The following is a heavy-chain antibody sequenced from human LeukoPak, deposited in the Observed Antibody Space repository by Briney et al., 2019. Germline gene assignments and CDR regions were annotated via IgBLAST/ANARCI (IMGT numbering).Heavy chain of an antibody. V-gene: IGHV4-30-2*01. CDR3: ARGLITFGGVTSYFDY. D-gene: IGHD3-16*01. CDR2: IYHSGST. CDR1: GGSISSGGYS. J-gene: IGHJ4*02. Sequence: SETLSLTCAVSGGSISSGGYSWSWIRQPPGKGLEWIGYIYHSGSTYYNPSLKSRVTISVDRSENQFSLKLSSVTAADTAVYYCARGLITFGGVTSYFDYWGQGTLVTVSS.